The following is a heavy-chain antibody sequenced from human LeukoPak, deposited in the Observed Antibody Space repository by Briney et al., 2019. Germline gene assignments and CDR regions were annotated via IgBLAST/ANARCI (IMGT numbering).Heavy chain of an antibody. CDR2: IKSKTDGGTT. Sequence: GGSLRLSCAASGFTFSNAWMSWVRQAPGKELEWVGRIKSKTDGGTTDYAAPVKGRFTISRDDSKNTLYLQMNSLKTEDTAVYYCTTDRQYYDILTGYQEIDYWGQGTLVTASS. CDR3: TTDRQYYDILTGYQEIDY. CDR1: GFTFSNAW. J-gene: IGHJ4*02. D-gene: IGHD3-9*01. V-gene: IGHV3-15*01.